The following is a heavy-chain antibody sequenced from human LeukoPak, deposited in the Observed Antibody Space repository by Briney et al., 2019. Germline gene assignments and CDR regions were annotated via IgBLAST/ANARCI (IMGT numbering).Heavy chain of an antibody. CDR1: GGSISSYY. CDR3: ARMFRSSWYINWFDP. J-gene: IGHJ5*02. CDR2: IYYSGST. Sequence: PSETLSLTCTVSGGSISSYYWSWIRQPPGKGLEWIGYIYYSGSTNYNPSLKSRVTISVDTSKNQFSLKLSSVTAADTAVYYCARMFRSSWYINWFDPWGQGTLVTVSS. D-gene: IGHD6-13*01. V-gene: IGHV4-59*01.